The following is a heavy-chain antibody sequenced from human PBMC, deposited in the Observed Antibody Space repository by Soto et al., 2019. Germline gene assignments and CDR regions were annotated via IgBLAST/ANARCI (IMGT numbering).Heavy chain of an antibody. CDR3: ARHSGSGYYDFWSGYYDFDY. Sequence: PSETLSLTCTVSGGSISSSSYYWGWIRQPPGKGLEWIGSIYYSGSTYYNPSLKSRVTISVDTSKNQFSLKLSSVTAADTAVYYCARHSGSGYYDFWSGYYDFDYWGQATLVTVSS. V-gene: IGHV4-39*01. CDR2: IYYSGST. CDR1: GGSISSSSYY. D-gene: IGHD3-3*01. J-gene: IGHJ4*02.